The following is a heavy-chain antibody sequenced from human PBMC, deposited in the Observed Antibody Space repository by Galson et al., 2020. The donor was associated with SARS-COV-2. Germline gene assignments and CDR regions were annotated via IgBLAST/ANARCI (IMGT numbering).Heavy chain of an antibody. CDR1: GGSISTYY. CDR2: INHSGST. Sequence: SQTLSLTCPVSGGSISTYYWSWLRQPPGKGLEWIGYINHSGSTQYNPSLKSRVTMSVDTPKNKFSLKLTSVTAADTAFYYCARDSGSEPGFDPWGQGTLVTVSS. CDR3: ARDSGSEPGFDP. D-gene: IGHD1-1*01. J-gene: IGHJ5*02. V-gene: IGHV4-59*01.